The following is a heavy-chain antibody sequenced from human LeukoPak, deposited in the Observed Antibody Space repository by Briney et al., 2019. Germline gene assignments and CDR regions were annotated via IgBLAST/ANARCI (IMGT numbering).Heavy chain of an antibody. J-gene: IGHJ4*02. CDR2: ISSCGSII. CDR1: GFTFTAYY. CDR3: ARVSYDSRVRFDY. Sequence: GGSLRLSCAASGFTFTAYYIPWIRQAPGKGMEWVPYISSCGSIIYYADSVKGRSIISRDTATDSPYLRPNSLRAEESAVYFGARVSYDSRVRFDYWGQGTLVTVSS. D-gene: IGHD3-22*01. V-gene: IGHV3-11*04.